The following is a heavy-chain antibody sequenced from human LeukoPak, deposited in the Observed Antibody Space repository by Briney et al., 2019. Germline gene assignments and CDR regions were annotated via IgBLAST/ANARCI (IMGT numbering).Heavy chain of an antibody. CDR1: GYTFTSYG. V-gene: IGHV1-18*01. CDR2: ISAYNGNT. CDR3: ARRGFVAVARYYYMDV. D-gene: IGHD6-19*01. Sequence: ASVKVSCKASGYTFTSYGISWVRQAPGQGLEWMGWISAYNGNTNYAQKLQGRVTMTTDTSTSTAYMELRSLRSDDTAVYYCARRGFVAVARYYYMDVWGKGTTVTVSS. J-gene: IGHJ6*03.